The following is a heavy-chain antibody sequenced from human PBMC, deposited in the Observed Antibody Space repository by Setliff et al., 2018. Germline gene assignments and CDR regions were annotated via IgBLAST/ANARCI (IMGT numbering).Heavy chain of an antibody. D-gene: IGHD3-9*01. V-gene: IGHV5-51*01. Sequence: GESLKISCKASEYTFTNYWIGWVRQMPGKGLEWMGVVYCGDSDTRYSPSFQGQVTISRDNAKNSLYLQMNSLSAEDSAVYYCARLPPYHDVSTGYYTPWYFDSWGLGTVVTVSS. CDR2: VYCGDSDT. CDR1: EYTFTNYW. CDR3: ARLPPYHDVSTGYYTPWYFDS. J-gene: IGHJ4*02.